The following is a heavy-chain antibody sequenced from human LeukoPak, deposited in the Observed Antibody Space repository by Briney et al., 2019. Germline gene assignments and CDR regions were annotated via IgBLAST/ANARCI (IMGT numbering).Heavy chain of an antibody. D-gene: IGHD5-18*01. Sequence: ASVKVSCKASGYTFTGYYMHWLRQAPGQGLEWMGWINPNSGGTNYAQKFQGRVTMTRDTSISTAYMELSRLRSDDTAVYYCASEPDMFSYCLVSWIDPWGQGTLVTVSS. CDR3: ASEPDMFSYCLVSWIDP. CDR2: INPNSGGT. J-gene: IGHJ5*02. CDR1: GYTFTGYY. V-gene: IGHV1-2*02.